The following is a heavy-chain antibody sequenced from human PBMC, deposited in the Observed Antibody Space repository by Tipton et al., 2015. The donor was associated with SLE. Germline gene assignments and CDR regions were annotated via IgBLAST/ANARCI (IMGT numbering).Heavy chain of an antibody. V-gene: IGHV3-23*01. CDR3: ARSPVDYWNGYSA. D-gene: IGHD3-3*01. J-gene: IGHJ4*02. Sequence: SLRLSCVASGFTFSNYAMGWVRQAPGKGLEWISAITGSGDRTYYKDSVKGRFTISRDNSKDSLYLQMNALRAEDTAVYYCARSPVDYWNGYSAWGQGTLVAVSS. CDR1: GFTFSNYA. CDR2: ITGSGDRT.